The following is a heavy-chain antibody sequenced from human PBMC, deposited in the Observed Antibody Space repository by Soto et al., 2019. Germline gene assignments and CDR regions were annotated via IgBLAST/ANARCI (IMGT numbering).Heavy chain of an antibody. Sequence: PSETRSLSSCVSGGSIRGYYWRWSRQPPGKGLKWIGEINHSGSTNYNPSLKSRVTISVDTSKNQFSLKLSSVTAADTAVYYCARLPYVDIVATINRDGYDIWGQGPMVTVSS. V-gene: IGHV4-34*01. J-gene: IGHJ3*02. CDR2: INHSGST. CDR3: ARLPYVDIVATINRDGYDI. D-gene: IGHD5-12*01. CDR1: GGSIRGYY.